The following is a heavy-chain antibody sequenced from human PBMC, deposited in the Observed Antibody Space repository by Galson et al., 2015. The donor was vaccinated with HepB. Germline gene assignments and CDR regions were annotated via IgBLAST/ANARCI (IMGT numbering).Heavy chain of an antibody. CDR1: GFTFTSSA. Sequence: SVKVSCKASGFTFTSSAVQWVRQARGQRLEWIGWIVVGSGNTNYAQKFQERVTITRDMSTSTAYMELSSLRSEDTAVYYCAADFQVRGVIEYYYYYGMDVWGQGTTVTVSS. J-gene: IGHJ6*02. CDR3: AADFQVRGVIEYYYYYGMDV. D-gene: IGHD3-10*01. V-gene: IGHV1-58*01. CDR2: IVVGSGNT.